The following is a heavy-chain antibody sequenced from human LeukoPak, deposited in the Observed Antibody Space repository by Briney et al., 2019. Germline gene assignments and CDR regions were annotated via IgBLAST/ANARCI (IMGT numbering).Heavy chain of an antibody. J-gene: IGHJ3*02. D-gene: IGHD3-22*01. V-gene: IGHV3-30*18. CDR1: GFTFSSYG. Sequence: PGRSLRLSCAASGFTFSSYGMHWVRQAPGKGLEWVAVISYDGSNKYYADSVKGRFTISRDNSKNTLYLQMNSLRAEDTAVYYCAKSYYDSSGYYFPPYFDIWGQGTMVTVSS. CDR2: ISYDGSNK. CDR3: AKSYYDSSGYYFPPYFDI.